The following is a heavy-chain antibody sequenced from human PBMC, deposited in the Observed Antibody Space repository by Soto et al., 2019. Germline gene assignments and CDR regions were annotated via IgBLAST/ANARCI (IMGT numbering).Heavy chain of an antibody. CDR1: GGSLSGYY. CDR2: ITHSGST. Sequence: PSETLSLPCAVYGGSLSGYYWSWIRQPPGKGLEWIGEITHSGSTNYNPSLKSRVTIPVDTSKNQFSLKLSSVTAADTAVYYCARGYCSSTSCYFRPVHAFDIWGQGTMVTVSS. D-gene: IGHD2-2*01. CDR3: ARGYCSSTSCYFRPVHAFDI. J-gene: IGHJ3*02. V-gene: IGHV4-34*01.